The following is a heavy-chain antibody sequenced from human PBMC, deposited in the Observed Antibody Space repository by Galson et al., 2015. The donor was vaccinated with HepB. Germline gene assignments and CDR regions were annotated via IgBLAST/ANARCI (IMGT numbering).Heavy chain of an antibody. CDR2: IWYDGSKQ. D-gene: IGHD7-27*01. CDR1: GLTFSGYG. Sequence: SLRLSCAASGLTFSGYGMHWVRQAPGKGLEWVAVIWYDGSKQYYADSVKGRFTISRDNSGNTLYMQMNSLRVEDTAVYYCARYQGDWGAFDIWGQGNPGHRLL. J-gene: IGHJ3*02. V-gene: IGHV3-33*01. CDR3: ARYQGDWGAFDI.